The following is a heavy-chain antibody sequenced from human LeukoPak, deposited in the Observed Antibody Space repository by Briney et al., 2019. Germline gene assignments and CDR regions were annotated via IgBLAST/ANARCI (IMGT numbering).Heavy chain of an antibody. CDR1: GFTFSSYW. CDR3: ARHTLRGSGSQDY. Sequence: PGGSLRLSCAASGFTFSSYWMSWVRQAPGKGLEWVANIKQDGSEKYYVDSVKGRFTISRDNAKNSLYLQMNSLRAEDTAVYYCARHTLRGSGSQDYWGQGTLVTVSS. CDR2: IKQDGSEK. V-gene: IGHV3-7*01. J-gene: IGHJ4*02. D-gene: IGHD6-19*01.